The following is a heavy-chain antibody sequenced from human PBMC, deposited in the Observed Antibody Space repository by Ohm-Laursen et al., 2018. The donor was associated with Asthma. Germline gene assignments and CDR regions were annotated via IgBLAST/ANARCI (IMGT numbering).Heavy chain of an antibody. J-gene: IGHJ4*02. D-gene: IGHD5-18*01. CDR2: IWYDGSNK. Sequence: SLRLSCSASGFTFSSYGMHWVRQAPGKGLEWVAVIWYDGSNKYYADSVRGRFTISRDNSKNTLYLQMNSLRAEDTAVYYCARDRGYSYGYVDYWGQGTLVTVS. V-gene: IGHV3-33*01. CDR1: GFTFSSYG. CDR3: ARDRGYSYGYVDY.